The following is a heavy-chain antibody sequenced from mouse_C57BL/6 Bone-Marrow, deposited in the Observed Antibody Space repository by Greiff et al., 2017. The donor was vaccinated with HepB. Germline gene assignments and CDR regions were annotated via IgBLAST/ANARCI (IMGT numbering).Heavy chain of an antibody. Sequence: DVMLVESGGGLVQPGGSLKLSCAASGFTFSDYGMAWVRQAPRKGPEWVAFISNLAYSIYYADTVTGRFTISRENAKNTLYLEMSSLRSEDTAMYYCARVDRGFAYWGQGTLVTVSA. CDR3: ARVDRGFAY. V-gene: IGHV5-15*01. CDR2: ISNLAYSI. D-gene: IGHD3-3*01. J-gene: IGHJ3*01. CDR1: GFTFSDYG.